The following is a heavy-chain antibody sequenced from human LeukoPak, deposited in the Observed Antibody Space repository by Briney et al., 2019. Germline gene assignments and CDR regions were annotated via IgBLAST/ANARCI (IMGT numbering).Heavy chain of an antibody. Sequence: SETLSLTCSVSGVSVNSRYWSWVRQPPEKGLEWIGYIHYSGATNYNPSLKSRVTISVDTSKNQFSLKLSSVTAADTAVYYCASSADYYDSSGYHWDAFDIWGQGTMVTVSS. J-gene: IGHJ3*02. CDR1: GVSVNSRY. CDR3: ASSADYYDSSGYHWDAFDI. CDR2: IHYSGAT. D-gene: IGHD3-22*01. V-gene: IGHV4-59*02.